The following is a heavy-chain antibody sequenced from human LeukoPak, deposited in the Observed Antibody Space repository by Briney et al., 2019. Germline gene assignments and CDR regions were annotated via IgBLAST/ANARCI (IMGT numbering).Heavy chain of an antibody. CDR1: GYSITSSSW. CDR3: ARKENVYYYFDY. D-gene: IGHD3-10*01. Sequence: SETLSLTCAVSGYSITSSSWWGWIRQPPGKGLEWIGYIYHSGTTYYNPSLQSRVTMSVDTPKNQFSLKLSSVTAVDTAVYYCARKENVYYYFDYWGQGTLVTVSS. V-gene: IGHV4-28*01. CDR2: IYHSGTT. J-gene: IGHJ4*02.